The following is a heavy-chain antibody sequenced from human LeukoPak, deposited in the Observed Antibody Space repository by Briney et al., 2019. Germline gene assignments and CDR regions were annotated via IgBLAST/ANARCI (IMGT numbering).Heavy chain of an antibody. CDR1: GFTFSTYG. CDR3: AKDDRWLQFCC. D-gene: IGHD5-24*01. Sequence: GGSLRLSCAASGFTFSTYGMHWVRQAPGKGLEWVAFIRYDGRNKYYADSVKGRFTISRDNSKNTLYLQMNSLRAEDTAVYYCAKDDRWLQFCCWGQGTLVTVSA. V-gene: IGHV3-30*02. CDR2: IRYDGRNK. J-gene: IGHJ4*02.